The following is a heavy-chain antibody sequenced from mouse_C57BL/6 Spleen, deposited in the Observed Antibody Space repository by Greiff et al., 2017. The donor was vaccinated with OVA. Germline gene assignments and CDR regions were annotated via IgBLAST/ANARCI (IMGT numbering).Heavy chain of an antibody. CDR2: IHPNSGST. Sequence: QVQLKQPGAELVKPGASVKLSCKASGYTFTSYWMHWVKQRPGQGLEWIGIIHPNSGSTNYNEKFKSKATLTVDKSSSTAYMQLSSLTSEDSAVYYCASPLYYYGSSHWYFDVWGTGTTVTVSS. CDR3: ASPLYYYGSSHWYFDV. CDR1: GYTFTSYW. J-gene: IGHJ1*03. D-gene: IGHD1-1*01. V-gene: IGHV1-64*01.